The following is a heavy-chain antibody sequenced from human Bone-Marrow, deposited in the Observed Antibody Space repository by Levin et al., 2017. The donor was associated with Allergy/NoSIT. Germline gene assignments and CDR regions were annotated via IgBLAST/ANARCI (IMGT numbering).Heavy chain of an antibody. CDR2: ISSSGSTI. Sequence: GGSLRLSCAASGFTFSDYYMSWIRQAPGKGLEWVSYISSSGSTIYYADSVKGRFTISRDNAKNSLYLQMNSLRAEDTAVYYCAREGHGGSVQRVYFDYWGQGTLVTVSS. V-gene: IGHV3-11*01. CDR1: GFTFSDYY. CDR3: AREGHGGSVQRVYFDY. J-gene: IGHJ4*02. D-gene: IGHD4-23*01.